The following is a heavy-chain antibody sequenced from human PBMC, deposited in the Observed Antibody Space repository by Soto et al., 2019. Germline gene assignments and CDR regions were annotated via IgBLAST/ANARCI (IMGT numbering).Heavy chain of an antibody. CDR1: GGSFSGYY. J-gene: IGHJ6*02. V-gene: IGHV4-34*01. CDR2: INHSGST. CDR3: ARGRYCSSTSCYFDYYYYYGMDV. Sequence: KTSETLSLTCAVYGGSFSGYYWSWIRQPPGKGLEWIGEINHSGSTNYNPSLKSRVTISVDTSKNQFSLKLSSVTAADTAVYYCARGRYCSSTSCYFDYYYYYGMDVWGQGTTVTVSS. D-gene: IGHD2-2*01.